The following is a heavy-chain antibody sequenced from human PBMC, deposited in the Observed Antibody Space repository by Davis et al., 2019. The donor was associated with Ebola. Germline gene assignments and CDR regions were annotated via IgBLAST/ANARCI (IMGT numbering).Heavy chain of an antibody. Sequence: SETLSLTCTVSGDSISSGDYYWSWIRQTPGKGLEWIGYIYYIGSTYYNPSLKSRVTISEDTSKNQFSLKLSSVTAADTAVYYCAREGYSYGSFGYWGQGTLVTVSS. CDR2: IYYIGST. D-gene: IGHD5-18*01. V-gene: IGHV4-30-4*01. CDR3: AREGYSYGSFGY. CDR1: GDSISSGDYY. J-gene: IGHJ4*02.